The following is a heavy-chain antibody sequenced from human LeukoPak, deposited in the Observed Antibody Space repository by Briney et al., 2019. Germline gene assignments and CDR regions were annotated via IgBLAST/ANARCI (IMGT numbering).Heavy chain of an antibody. V-gene: IGHV1-69*06. CDR2: IIPIFGTA. Sequence: ASVKVSCKAPGGTFSSYAISWVRQAPGQGLEWMGGIIPIFGTANYAQKFQGRVTITADKSTSTAYMELSSLRSEDTAVYYCARANACCKLERPFDYWGQGTLVTVSS. D-gene: IGHD1-1*01. CDR3: ARANACCKLERPFDY. CDR1: GGTFSSYA. J-gene: IGHJ4*02.